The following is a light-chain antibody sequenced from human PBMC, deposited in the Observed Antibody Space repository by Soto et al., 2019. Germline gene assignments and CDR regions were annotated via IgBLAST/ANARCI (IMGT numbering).Light chain of an antibody. J-gene: IGKJ4*01. CDR3: QQYENWPQLT. CDR2: DTS. V-gene: IGKV3-15*01. Sequence: EIVMTQSPATLSVSPGERVTLSCRASQSVSNKLGWYQHKPGQAPRLLIYDTSTRAPGIPDRFSGSGSGTEFTLTISSLQSEDSAVYYCQQYENWPQLTFGGGTKVDIK. CDR1: QSVSNK.